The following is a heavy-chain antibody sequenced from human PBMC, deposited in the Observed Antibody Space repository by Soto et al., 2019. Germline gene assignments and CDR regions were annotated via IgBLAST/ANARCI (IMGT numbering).Heavy chain of an antibody. Sequence: GGSLRLSCAASGFTFSSYGMHWVRQAPGKGLEWVAVIWYDGSNKYYADSVKGRFTISRDNSKNTLYLQMNSLRAEDTAVYYCASYTVTSGFDYWGQGTLVTVSS. CDR3: ASYTVTSGFDY. CDR2: IWYDGSNK. D-gene: IGHD4-17*01. J-gene: IGHJ4*02. CDR1: GFTFSSYG. V-gene: IGHV3-33*08.